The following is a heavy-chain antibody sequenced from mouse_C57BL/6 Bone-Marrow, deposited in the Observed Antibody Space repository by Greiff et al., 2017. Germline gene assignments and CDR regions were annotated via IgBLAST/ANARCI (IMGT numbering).Heavy chain of an antibody. J-gene: IGHJ3*01. D-gene: IGHD1-1*02. CDR1: GYTFTDYE. Sequence: QVQLKESGAELVRPGASVTLSCKASGYTFTDYEMHWVKQTPVHGLEWIGAIDPETGGTAYNQKFKGKAILTADKSSSTAYMERRSLTSEDSAVYYCSLWRGFAYWRQGALVPVSA. CDR2: IDPETGGT. CDR3: SLWRGFAY. V-gene: IGHV1-15*01.